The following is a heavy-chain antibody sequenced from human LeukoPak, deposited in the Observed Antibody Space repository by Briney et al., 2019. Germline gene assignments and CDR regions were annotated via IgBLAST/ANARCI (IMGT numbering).Heavy chain of an antibody. D-gene: IGHD2-2*01. Sequence: SSETLSLTCAVYGRSFSGYYWSWIRQPPGKGLEWIGEINPSGSTNYNPSLKSRVTISVDTSKNQFSLKLSSVTAADTAVYYCARARDCSSTSCYRDYYYGMDVWGQGTTVTVSS. CDR2: INPSGST. CDR3: ARARDCSSTSCYRDYYYGMDV. V-gene: IGHV4-34*01. J-gene: IGHJ6*02. CDR1: GRSFSGYY.